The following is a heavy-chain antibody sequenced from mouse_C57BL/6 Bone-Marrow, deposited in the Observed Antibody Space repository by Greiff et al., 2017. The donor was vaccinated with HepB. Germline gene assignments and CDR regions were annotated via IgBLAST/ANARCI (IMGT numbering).Heavy chain of an antibody. CDR2: IYPGSGST. Sequence: QVQLQQPGAELVKPGASVKMSCKASGYTFTSYWITWVKQRPGQGLEWIGDIYPGSGSTNYNEKFKSKATLAVDTSSSTAYMKLSSLTSEDSAVYYCAREDGRVPSWFAYWGQGTLVTVSA. V-gene: IGHV1-55*01. CDR1: GYTFTSYW. D-gene: IGHD1-1*01. J-gene: IGHJ3*01. CDR3: AREDGRVPSWFAY.